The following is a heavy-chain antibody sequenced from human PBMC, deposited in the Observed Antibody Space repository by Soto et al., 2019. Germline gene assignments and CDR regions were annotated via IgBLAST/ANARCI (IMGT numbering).Heavy chain of an antibody. CDR1: GGSISSGDYY. D-gene: IGHD3-22*01. V-gene: IGHV4-30-4*02. CDR3: ARGLYYYDGIDY. J-gene: IGHJ4*02. CDR2: IDYSGST. Sequence: PSETLSLTCTVSGGSISSGDYYWSWIRQPPGKGLEWIGYIDYSGSTYYNPSLKSRVTISVDTSKNQFSLKLSSVTAADTAVYSWARGLYYYDGIDYWGPGTLATVAS.